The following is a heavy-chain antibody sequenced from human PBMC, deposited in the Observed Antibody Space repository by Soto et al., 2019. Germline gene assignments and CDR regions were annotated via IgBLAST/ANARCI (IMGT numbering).Heavy chain of an antibody. CDR2: ITGSGGST. CDR3: AKGIVGATACFNY. CDR1: GFTFSTYA. J-gene: IGHJ4*02. Sequence: GGSLRLSCAASGFTFSTYAMNWVRQAPGKGLEWVSAITGSGGSTYYADSVKGRFTISRDNSKNTLYLQMNSLRAEDTAVYYCAKGIVGATACFNYWGQGTLVTVSS. D-gene: IGHD1-26*01. V-gene: IGHV3-23*01.